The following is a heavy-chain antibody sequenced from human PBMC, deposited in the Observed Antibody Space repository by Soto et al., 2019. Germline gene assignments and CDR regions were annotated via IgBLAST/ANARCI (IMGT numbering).Heavy chain of an antibody. CDR1: GGSISSSSYY. CDR3: ASTGSYYEFHN. CDR2: IYYSGST. Sequence: PSETLSLTCTVSGGSISSSSYYWGWIRQPPGKGLEWIGSIYYSGSTYYNPSLKSRVTISVDTSKNQFSLKLSSVTAADTAVYYCASTGSYYEFHNWGQGTLVTVSS. J-gene: IGHJ4*02. V-gene: IGHV4-39*01. D-gene: IGHD3-22*01.